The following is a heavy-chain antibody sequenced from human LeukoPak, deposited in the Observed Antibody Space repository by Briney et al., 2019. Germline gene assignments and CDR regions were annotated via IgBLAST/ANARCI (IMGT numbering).Heavy chain of an antibody. CDR1: GFTFSTCS. J-gene: IGHJ1*01. V-gene: IGHV3-21*01. CDR3: ARGPRNSSSYQYFQH. D-gene: IGHD6-13*01. CDR2: ISSSSAYI. Sequence: GGSLRLSCAASGFTFSTCSMNWVRQAPGKGLEWVSSISSSSAYIYCADSEKGRFTISGDNAKNSLYLQMNSLRVEDTAVYYCARGPRNSSSYQYFQHWGQGTLVTVSS.